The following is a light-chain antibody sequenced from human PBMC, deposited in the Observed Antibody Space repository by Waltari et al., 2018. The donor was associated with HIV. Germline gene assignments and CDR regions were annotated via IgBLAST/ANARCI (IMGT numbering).Light chain of an antibody. CDR3: GTWDSSLSAVL. J-gene: IGLJ2*01. V-gene: IGLV1-51*01. CDR1: SPNIRSNR. CDR2: DNT. Sequence: QSVLTQPPSASAAPGQKVTISCSGRSPNIRSNRVFWYQQLPGTAPTLLIYDNTKPPSGIPDRFSGSKSGTLATLGITGLQTGDEADYYCGTWDSSLSAVLFGGGTKLTVL.